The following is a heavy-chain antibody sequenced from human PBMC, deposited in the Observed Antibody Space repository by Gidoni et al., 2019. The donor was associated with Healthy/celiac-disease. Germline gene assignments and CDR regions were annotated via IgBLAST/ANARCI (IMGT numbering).Heavy chain of an antibody. Sequence: EVQLVESGGGLVQPGGSLRLDCAASGFTLSSYWMSWVRQAPGKGLEWVANIQQDGSEKYYVDSVKGRFTISRDNAKNSLYLQMNSLRAEDTAVYYCARAELYGSGNDFDYWGQGTLVTVSS. D-gene: IGHD3-10*01. J-gene: IGHJ4*02. CDR1: GFTLSSYW. CDR2: IQQDGSEK. CDR3: ARAELYGSGNDFDY. V-gene: IGHV3-7*01.